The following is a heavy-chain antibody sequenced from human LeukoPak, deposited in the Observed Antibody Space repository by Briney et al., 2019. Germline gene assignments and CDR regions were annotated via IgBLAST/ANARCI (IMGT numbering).Heavy chain of an antibody. CDR2: IYPGDSDA. CDR1: GYSFTTYW. J-gene: IGHJ6*02. D-gene: IGHD3-10*01. CDR3: ARRTGYYYGSGSYSYYYGMDV. Sequence: GESLKISCKGSGYSFTTYWIGWVRQMPGKGLEWMGIIYPGDSDATYSPSFQGQVTISADKSISTAYLQWSSLKASDTAIYYCARRTGYYYGSGSYSYYYGMDVWGQGTTVTVSS. V-gene: IGHV5-51*01.